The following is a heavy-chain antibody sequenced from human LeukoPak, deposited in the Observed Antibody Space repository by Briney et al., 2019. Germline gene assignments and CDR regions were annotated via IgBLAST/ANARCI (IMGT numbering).Heavy chain of an antibody. CDR2: ISYDGSNK. D-gene: IGHD1-26*01. V-gene: IGHV3-30*18. CDR1: GFTFSSYA. CDR3: AKEGSYYLRHIDY. Sequence: GGSLRLSCAASGFTFSSYAMSWVRQAPGKGLEWVAVISYDGSNKYYADSVKGRFTISRDNSKNTLYLQMNSLRAEDTAVYYCAKEGSYYLRHIDYWGQGTLVTVSS. J-gene: IGHJ4*02.